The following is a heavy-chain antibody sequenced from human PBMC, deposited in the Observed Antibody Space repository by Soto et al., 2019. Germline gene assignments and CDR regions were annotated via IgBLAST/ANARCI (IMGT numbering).Heavy chain of an antibody. V-gene: IGHV3-64*02. D-gene: IGHD2-15*01. CDR1: GFTFSSYN. Sequence: EVQLVESGEGLDQPGGSLRLSCAASGFTFSSYNIHWIRQAPGKGLEFVSAISRSGDRTYYADSVKGRFTITRDNSKNTVWLQMGSLRAEDMAVYYCARARCSSGQCYYFDYWGRGALVSVSS. CDR2: ISRSGDRT. J-gene: IGHJ4*02. CDR3: ARARCSSGQCYYFDY.